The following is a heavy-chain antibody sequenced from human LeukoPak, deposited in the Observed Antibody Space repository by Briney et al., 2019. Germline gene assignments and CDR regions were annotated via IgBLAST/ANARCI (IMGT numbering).Heavy chain of an antibody. CDR1: GFTFSSYA. Sequence: GGSLRLSCAASGFTFSSYAMSWVRHAPGKGLEWVSGISGSGDSIYYGESVKGRFTISRDNSKNTLYLQMNSLRAEDTAIYYCADRYYFDCWGQGTLVTVSS. CDR2: ISGSGDSI. D-gene: IGHD1-14*01. V-gene: IGHV3-23*01. J-gene: IGHJ4*02. CDR3: ADRYYFDC.